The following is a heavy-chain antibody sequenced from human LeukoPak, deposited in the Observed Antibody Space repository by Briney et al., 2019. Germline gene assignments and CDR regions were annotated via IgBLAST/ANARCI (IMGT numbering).Heavy chain of an antibody. Sequence: PGGSLRLSCAASGFTVSSNYMSWVRQAPGKGLEWVSIIYSDGSTYYADSVKGRFTISRDNSKNTLYLQMNSLRAEDTAVYYCARDVAAAGTFRWRGSSRNNWFDPWGQGTLVTVSS. D-gene: IGHD6-13*01. V-gene: IGHV3-66*01. CDR2: IYSDGST. CDR3: ARDVAAAGTFRWRGSSRNNWFDP. J-gene: IGHJ5*02. CDR1: GFTVSSNY.